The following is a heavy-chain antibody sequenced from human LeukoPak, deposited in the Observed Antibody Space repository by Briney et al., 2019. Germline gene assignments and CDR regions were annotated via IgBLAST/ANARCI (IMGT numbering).Heavy chain of an antibody. CDR2: ISSSGSTI. V-gene: IGHV3-11*04. Sequence: TGGSLRLSCAASGFTFSDYYMSWIRQAPGKGLEWVSYISSSGSTIYYADSVKSRFTISRDNAKNSLYLQMNSLRAEDTAVYYCARDIEPDGYNSGPFDYWGQGTLVTVSS. CDR1: GFTFSDYY. D-gene: IGHD5-24*01. J-gene: IGHJ4*02. CDR3: ARDIEPDGYNSGPFDY.